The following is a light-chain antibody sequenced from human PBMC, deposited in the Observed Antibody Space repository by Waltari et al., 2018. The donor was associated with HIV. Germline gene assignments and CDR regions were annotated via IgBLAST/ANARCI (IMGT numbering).Light chain of an antibody. Sequence: SYGVSQPPSVSVAPGQTAAITCGGNNIGSISVHWYQQRPGQAPVLVISYDNDRPSGIPERFSGSSSGNTATLTIRGVEAGDEADYYCQVWDSSSDHVLFGGGTKLTVL. J-gene: IGLJ2*01. CDR2: YDN. CDR1: NIGSIS. CDR3: QVWDSSSDHVL. V-gene: IGLV3-21*04.